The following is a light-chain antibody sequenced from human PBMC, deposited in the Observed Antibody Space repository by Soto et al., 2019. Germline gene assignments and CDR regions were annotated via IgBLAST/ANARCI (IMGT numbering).Light chain of an antibody. CDR3: QSYDSSLIVSKV. V-gene: IGLV1-40*01. Sequence: VLTQPPSVSGAPGQRVTISCSGSSSNIGAGYDVQWYRQFPGTAPKLIIYANSDRPSGVPDRFSGSKSGTSASLAITGLQAEDEADYYCQSYDSSLIVSKVFGTGTKVTVL. J-gene: IGLJ1*01. CDR2: ANS. CDR1: SSNIGAGYD.